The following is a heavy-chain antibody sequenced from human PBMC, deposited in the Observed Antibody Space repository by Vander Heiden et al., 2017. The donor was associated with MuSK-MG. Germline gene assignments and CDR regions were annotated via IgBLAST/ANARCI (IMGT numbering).Heavy chain of an antibody. CDR2: INHSGST. CDR1: GGSFSGYY. J-gene: IGHJ4*02. CDR3: ARVRTYYYGSGSYKAGCFDY. D-gene: IGHD3-10*01. V-gene: IGHV4-34*01. Sequence: QVQLQQWGAGLLKPSETLSLTCAVYGGSFSGYYWSWIRQPPGQGLEWIGEINHSGSTNYNPSLKSRVTISVDTSKNQFSLKLSSVTAADTAVYYCARVRTYYYGSGSYKAGCFDYWGQGTLVTVSS.